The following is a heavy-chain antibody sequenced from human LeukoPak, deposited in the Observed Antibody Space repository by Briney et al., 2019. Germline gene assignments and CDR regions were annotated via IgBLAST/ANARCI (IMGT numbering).Heavy chain of an antibody. CDR1: GYTFTGYY. V-gene: IGHV1-2*02. CDR2: INPNSGGT. CDR3: ARVGAWQLLGSIDY. J-gene: IGHJ4*02. Sequence: ASVKVSCKASGYTFTGYYMHWVRQAPGQGLEWMGWINPNSGGTNYAQKFQGRVTMTRDTSISTAYMKLSRLRSDDTAVYYCARVGAWQLLGSIDYWGQGTLVTVSS. D-gene: IGHD1-26*01.